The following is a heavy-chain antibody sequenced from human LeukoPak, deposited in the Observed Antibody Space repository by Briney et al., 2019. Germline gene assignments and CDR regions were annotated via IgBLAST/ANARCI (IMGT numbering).Heavy chain of an antibody. Sequence: SVKVSCKASGGTFSSYAISWVRQAPGQGLEWMGGIIPIFGTANYAQKFQGRVTITTGESTSTAYMELSSLRSEDTAVYYCAAGTGDRYYYYYMDVWGKGTTVTVSS. CDR3: AAGTGDRYYYYYMDV. V-gene: IGHV1-69*05. CDR1: GGTFSSYA. J-gene: IGHJ6*03. CDR2: IIPIFGTA. D-gene: IGHD7-27*01.